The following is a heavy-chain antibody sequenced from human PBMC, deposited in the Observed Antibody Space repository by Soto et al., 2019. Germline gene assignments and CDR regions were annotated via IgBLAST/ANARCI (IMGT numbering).Heavy chain of an antibody. CDR3: AVDTGAGRTGGYFRH. CDR2: VNAANGDS. Sequence: QVHLVQSGAEEKKPGASVKVSCKASGYTFTRYALHWVRQAPGQRFEWMGWVNAANGDSTSAQRFVDRVTFTSDTSASVGYMELSSLKSEDSGIYYCAVDTGAGRTGGYFRHWGQGALVTVSS. J-gene: IGHJ1*01. CDR1: GYTFTRYA. D-gene: IGHD3-10*01. V-gene: IGHV1-3*05.